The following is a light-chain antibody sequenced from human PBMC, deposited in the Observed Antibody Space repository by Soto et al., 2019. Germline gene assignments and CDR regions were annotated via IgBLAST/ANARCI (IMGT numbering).Light chain of an antibody. CDR1: SSDIGGYNY. V-gene: IGLV2-14*01. CDR2: DVS. CDR3: SSYTTSSTRPVV. J-gene: IGLJ2*01. Sequence: QSALTQPASVSGSPGQPITISCTGTSSDIGGYNYVSWHQQHPGKAPKLMIYDVSNRPSGVSNRFSGSKSGNTASLTISGLQAEDEADYYCSSYTTSSTRPVVFGGGTKLTVL.